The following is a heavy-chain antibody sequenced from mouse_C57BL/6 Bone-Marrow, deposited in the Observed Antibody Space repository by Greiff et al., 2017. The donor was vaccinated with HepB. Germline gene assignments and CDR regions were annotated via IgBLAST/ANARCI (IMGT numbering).Heavy chain of an antibody. CDR3: ARDAGLLRDRWAMDY. CDR1: GFTFSDFY. Sequence: EVKLVESGGGLVQSGRSLRLSCATSGFTFSDFYMEWVRQAPGKGLEWIAASRNKANDYTTEYSASVKGRFIVSRDTSQSILYLQMNALRAEDTAIYYCARDAGLLRDRWAMDYWGQGTSVTVSS. CDR2: SRNKANDYTT. J-gene: IGHJ4*01. D-gene: IGHD1-1*01. V-gene: IGHV7-1*01.